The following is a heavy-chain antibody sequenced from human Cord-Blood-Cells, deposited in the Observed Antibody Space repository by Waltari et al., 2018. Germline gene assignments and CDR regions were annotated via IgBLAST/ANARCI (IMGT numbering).Heavy chain of an antibody. J-gene: IGHJ4*02. D-gene: IGHD3-3*01. CDR2: IKQDGIGK. V-gene: IGHV3-7*01. CDR1: GFTFSSYW. Sequence: EVQLVECGGGLVQPGGSLRLACAASGFTFSSYWMSWVRQAPGKGLERVANIKQDGIGKYYVDSVKGRFTISRDNAKNSLYLQMNSLRAEDTAVYYCAREDAIFGVVVSFDYWGQGTLVTVSS. CDR3: AREDAIFGVVVSFDY.